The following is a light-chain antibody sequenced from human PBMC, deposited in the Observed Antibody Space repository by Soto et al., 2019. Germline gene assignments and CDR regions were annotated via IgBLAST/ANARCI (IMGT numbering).Light chain of an antibody. J-gene: IGLJ1*01. CDR3: LAYAGRTTLV. CDR2: EVN. CDR1: SRDIGGYDF. V-gene: IGLV2-8*01. Sequence: QSVLTQPPSASGSPGQSVTISCTGTSRDIGGYDFVSWYQQYPGKAPQLIISEVNQRPSGVPDRFSGPKSGNTASLTISGLQSEDEADYYCLAYAGRTTLVFGTGTKVTVL.